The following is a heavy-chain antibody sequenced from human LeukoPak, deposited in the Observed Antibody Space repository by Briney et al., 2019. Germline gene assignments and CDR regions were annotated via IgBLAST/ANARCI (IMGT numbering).Heavy chain of an antibody. V-gene: IGHV1-46*01. CDR3: ARARGIHSSGWFFDY. CDR1: GYTFTSYY. Sequence: GASVKVSCKASGYTFTSYYMHWVRQAPGQGLEWMGIINPSGGSTSYAQKFQGRDTMTRDTSTSTVYMELSSLRSEDTAVYYCARARGIHSSGWFFDYWGQGTLVTVSS. J-gene: IGHJ4*02. CDR2: INPSGGST. D-gene: IGHD6-19*01.